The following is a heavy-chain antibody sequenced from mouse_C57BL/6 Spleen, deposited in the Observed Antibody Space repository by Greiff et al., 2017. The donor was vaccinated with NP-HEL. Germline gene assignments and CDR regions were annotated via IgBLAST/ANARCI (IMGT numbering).Heavy chain of an antibody. J-gene: IGHJ3*01. D-gene: IGHD2-5*01. CDR2: ISDGGSYT. CDR3: ARDKAYYSNYGFAY. CDR1: GFTFSSYA. V-gene: IGHV5-4*01. Sequence: EVKVVESGGGLVKPGGSLKLSCAASGFTFSSYAMSWVRQTPEKRLEWVATISDGGSYTYYPDNVKGRFTISRDNAKNNLYLQMSHLKSEDTAMXYCARDKAYYSNYGFAYWGQGTLVTVSA.